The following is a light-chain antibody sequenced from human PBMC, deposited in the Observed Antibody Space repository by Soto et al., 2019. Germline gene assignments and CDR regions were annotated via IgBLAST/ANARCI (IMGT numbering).Light chain of an antibody. V-gene: IGLV1-44*01. Sequence: QSVLTQPPSASGTPGRRVTISCSGSSSNIESNTVTWYQQLPGTAPKLVIYSNYDRPSGVPDRFSGSTSGTSASLVIRGLQSEDEADYYCAAWDDILNGEVFGGGTKGTVL. CDR2: SNY. J-gene: IGLJ1*01. CDR1: SSNIESNT. CDR3: AAWDDILNGEV.